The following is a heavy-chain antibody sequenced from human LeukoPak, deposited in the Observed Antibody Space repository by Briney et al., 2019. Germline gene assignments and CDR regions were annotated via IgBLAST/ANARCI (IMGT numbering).Heavy chain of an antibody. CDR2: ISYDGSNK. J-gene: IGHJ6*02. CDR3: ARDPETGYDFWSGYSRYYYYYGMDV. CDR1: GFTFSSYG. Sequence: GRSLRLSCAASGFTFSSYGMHWVRQAPGKGLEWVAVISYDGSNKYYADSVKGRFTISRDNSKNTLYLQMNSLRAEDTAVYYCARDPETGYDFWSGYSRYYYYYGMDVWGQGTTVTVSS. D-gene: IGHD3-3*01. V-gene: IGHV3-30*03.